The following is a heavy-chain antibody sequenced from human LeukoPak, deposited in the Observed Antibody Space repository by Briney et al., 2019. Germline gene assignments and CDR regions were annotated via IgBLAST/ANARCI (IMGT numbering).Heavy chain of an antibody. Sequence: ASVKVSCTASGGTFSSYAISWVRQAPGQGLEWMGGIIPIFGTANYAQKFQGRVTITADESTSTAYMELSSLRSEDTAVYYRARDGYSYGPNNWFDPWGQGTLVTVSS. CDR3: ARDGYSYGPNNWFDP. V-gene: IGHV1-69*13. CDR2: IIPIFGTA. CDR1: GGTFSSYA. D-gene: IGHD5-18*01. J-gene: IGHJ5*02.